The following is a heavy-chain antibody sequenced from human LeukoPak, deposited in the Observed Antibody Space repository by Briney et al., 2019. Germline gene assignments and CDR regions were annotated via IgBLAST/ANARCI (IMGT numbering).Heavy chain of an antibody. CDR2: IYTSGST. V-gene: IGHV4-61*02. CDR3: AREGKYSSSYDY. Sequence: PSETLSLTCTVSGSISSGSYYWSWIRQPAGKGLEWIGRIYTSGSTNYNPSLESRVTISVDTSKNQFSLKLTSLTAADTAVYYCAREGKYSSSYDYWGQGTLVTVSS. J-gene: IGHJ4*02. CDR1: GSISSGSYY. D-gene: IGHD6-6*01.